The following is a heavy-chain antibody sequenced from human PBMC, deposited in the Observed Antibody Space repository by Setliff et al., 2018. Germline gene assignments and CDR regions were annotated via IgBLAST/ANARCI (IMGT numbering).Heavy chain of an antibody. J-gene: IGHJ3*01. D-gene: IGHD2-15*01. V-gene: IGHV5-51*01. Sequence: GESLTISCKDSGYSFSISWIGWVRQMPGKGLDWMGIIYPGDSHNIRYSPSFQGQVTISADKSISTAYLQWSSLKASGTAIYYCARPSAGYSRPFDVWGQGTMVTVSS. CDR2: IYPGDSHNI. CDR3: ARPSAGYSRPFDV. CDR1: GYSFSISW.